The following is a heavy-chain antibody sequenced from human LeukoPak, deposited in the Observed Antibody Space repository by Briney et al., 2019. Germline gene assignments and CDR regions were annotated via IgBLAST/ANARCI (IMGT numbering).Heavy chain of an antibody. CDR3: AKGYDSSGLDY. V-gene: IGHV3-30*18. D-gene: IGHD3-22*01. J-gene: IGHJ4*02. CDR2: ISYDGSNK. CDR1: GFTFSSYG. Sequence: PGGSLRLSCAASGFTFSSYGMHWVRQAPGKGLEWVAVISYDGSNKYYADSVKGRFTISRDNSKNTLCLQMNSLRAEDTAVYYCAKGYDSSGLDYWGQGTLVTVSS.